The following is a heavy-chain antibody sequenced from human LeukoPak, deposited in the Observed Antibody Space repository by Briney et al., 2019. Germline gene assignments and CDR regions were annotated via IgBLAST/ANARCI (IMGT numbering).Heavy chain of an antibody. J-gene: IGHJ5*02. CDR1: GDSVSSDNAT. V-gene: IGHV6-1*01. CDR2: TYLRSKWYN. D-gene: IGHD2-15*01. CDR3: ARDLTGGSLFDL. Sequence: SQTLSLTCAVSGDSVSSDNATWNWIRQSPSRGLEWLGRTYLRSKWYNDFAASVRGRITINADTSKNQFSLQLNSVTPEDTAVYYCARDLTGGSLFDLWGQGTLVTVSS.